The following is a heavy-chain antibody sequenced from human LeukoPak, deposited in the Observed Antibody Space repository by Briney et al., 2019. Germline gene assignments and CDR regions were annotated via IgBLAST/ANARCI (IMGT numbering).Heavy chain of an antibody. CDR3: AREKGDYDFWGGYYLSVGPSQNWFDP. Sequence: SETLSLTCAVSGGSISSGGYSWSWIRQPPGKGLEWIGYIYHSGSTYYNPSLKSRVTISVDRSKNQFSLKLSSVTAADTAVYYCAREKGDYDFWGGYYLSVGPSQNWFDPWGQGTLVTVSS. CDR1: GGSISSGGYS. CDR2: IYHSGST. J-gene: IGHJ5*02. V-gene: IGHV4-30-2*01. D-gene: IGHD3-3*01.